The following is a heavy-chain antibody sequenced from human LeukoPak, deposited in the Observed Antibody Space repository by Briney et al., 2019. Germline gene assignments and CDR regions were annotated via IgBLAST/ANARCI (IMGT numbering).Heavy chain of an antibody. D-gene: IGHD2-2*01. Sequence: SETLSLTCAVYGGSFSGYYWSWIRQPPGKGLEWIGEINHSGSTNYNPSLKSRVTISVDTSKDQFSLKLSSVTAADTAVYYCARAQQFNWFDPWGQGTLVTVSS. CDR3: ARAQQFNWFDP. CDR2: INHSGST. V-gene: IGHV4-34*01. CDR1: GGSFSGYY. J-gene: IGHJ5*02.